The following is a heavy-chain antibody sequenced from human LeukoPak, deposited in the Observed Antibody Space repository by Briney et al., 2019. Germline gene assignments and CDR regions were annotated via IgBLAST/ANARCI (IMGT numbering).Heavy chain of an antibody. CDR2: ISYDGSSK. V-gene: IGHV3-30*18. J-gene: IGHJ3*02. Sequence: GGSLRLSCAASGFTFSSYAMHWVRQAPGTGLEWVAAISYDGSSKYYADSVKGRFAVSRDNSKNTLYLQMNTLRAEDSAVYYCAKDRGRSGLNAFDIWGQGTMVTVSS. CDR3: AKDRGRSGLNAFDI. CDR1: GFTFSSYA. D-gene: IGHD3-22*01.